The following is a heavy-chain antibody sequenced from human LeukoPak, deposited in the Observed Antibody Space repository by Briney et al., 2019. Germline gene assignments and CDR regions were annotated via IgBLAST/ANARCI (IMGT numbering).Heavy chain of an antibody. CDR2: ISSSSSYI. D-gene: IGHD2-15*01. Sequence: PGGSLRLSCAASGFTFSSYGMHWVRQAPGKGLEWVSSISSSSSYIYYADSVKGRFTISRDNAKNSLYLQMNSLRAEDTAVYYCARAAFGVVVAATNFDYWGQGTLVTVSS. J-gene: IGHJ4*02. CDR3: ARAAFGVVVAATNFDY. V-gene: IGHV3-21*01. CDR1: GFTFSSYG.